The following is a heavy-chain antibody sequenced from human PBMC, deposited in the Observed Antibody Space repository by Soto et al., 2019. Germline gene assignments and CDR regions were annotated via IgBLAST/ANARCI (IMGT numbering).Heavy chain of an antibody. V-gene: IGHV3-33*01. CDR2: IWYDGSNK. Sequence: QVQLVESGGGVVQPGTSLRLSCAASGFTFRSHGMHWVRQAPGKGLEWVTVIWYDGSNKYYADSVEGRFTISRDNSKDMLYLQMNSLRAEDTAVYYCVRWGDSKVFDIWGQGTMVTVSS. CDR1: GFTFRSHG. CDR3: VRWGDSKVFDI. J-gene: IGHJ3*02. D-gene: IGHD3-16*01.